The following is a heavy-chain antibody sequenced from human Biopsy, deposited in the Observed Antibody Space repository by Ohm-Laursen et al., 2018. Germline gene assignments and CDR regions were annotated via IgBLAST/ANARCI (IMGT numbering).Heavy chain of an antibody. CDR2: IRDSGDSA. Sequence: SLRISCAASGFTFSSNAMAWVRQPPAQGLEWVSGIRDSGDSAYYADSVKGRFTISRDNSRNTLYLQMNSLRAEDTAVYFCTNHYCGGITCLMTFWGQGTLVTVSS. CDR3: TNHYCGGITCLMTF. CDR1: GFTFSSNA. V-gene: IGHV3-23*01. D-gene: IGHD2-21*01. J-gene: IGHJ4*02.